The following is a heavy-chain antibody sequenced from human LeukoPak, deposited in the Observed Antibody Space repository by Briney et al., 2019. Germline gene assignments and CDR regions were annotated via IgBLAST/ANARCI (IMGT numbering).Heavy chain of an antibody. D-gene: IGHD3-3*01. J-gene: IGHJ6*02. Sequence: ASVKVSCKASGYTFTGYYMHWVRQAPGQGLEWMGWINPNSGGTNYAQKFQGRVTMTRDTSISTAYMELSRLRSDDTAVYYCARGDYDFWSGYPAPLRYYYGMDVWGQGTPVTVSS. CDR1: GYTFTGYY. CDR3: ARGDYDFWSGYPAPLRYYYGMDV. V-gene: IGHV1-2*02. CDR2: INPNSGGT.